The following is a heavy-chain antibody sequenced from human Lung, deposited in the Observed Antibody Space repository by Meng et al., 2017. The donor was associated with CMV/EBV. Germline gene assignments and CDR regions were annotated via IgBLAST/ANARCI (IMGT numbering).Heavy chain of an antibody. CDR2: IDHSGST. J-gene: IGHJ4*02. V-gene: IGHV4-34*01. CDR1: GGSFSGYY. D-gene: IGHD2-2*02. Sequence: SQTLSLTCAVYGGSFSGYYWTWIRQPPRKGLEWIGEIDHSGSTNYNPSLKSRVTISVDTSKSQFSLRLSSVTAADTAIYYCARGGGYCSGTSCYNDYWGQGXLVTVSS. CDR3: ARGGGYCSGTSCYNDY.